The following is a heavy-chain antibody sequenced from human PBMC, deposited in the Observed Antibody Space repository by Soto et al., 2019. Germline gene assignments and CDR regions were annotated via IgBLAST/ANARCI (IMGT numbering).Heavy chain of an antibody. CDR1: GFTFSSYS. CDR2: ISSRSSYI. Sequence: EVQLVESGGGLVKPGVSPTLSCAASGFTFSSYSMNWLRQAPGKGLEWVSSISSRSSYIYYADSVKARFTISRDNAKNSLCLQMNSLRAVDTAVLYGARDADCDYGYWGQGTLVTVSS. J-gene: IGHJ4*02. D-gene: IGHD4-17*01. CDR3: ARDADCDYGY. V-gene: IGHV3-21*01.